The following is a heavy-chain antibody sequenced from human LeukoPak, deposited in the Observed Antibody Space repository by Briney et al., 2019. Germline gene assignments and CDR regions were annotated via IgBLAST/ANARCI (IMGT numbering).Heavy chain of an antibody. CDR1: GFALNSYE. CDR3: ARARYTSGWETLDY. V-gene: IGHV3-48*03. Sequence: AGGSLTLPCIASGFALNSYEVNWVRQAPGKGLEWVSYISSSGSIKHYADSVKGRFTISRDNAKNSLYLQMNSLRAEDTAVYYCARARYTSGWETLDYWGQGTLVTVSS. J-gene: IGHJ4*02. CDR2: ISSSGSIK. D-gene: IGHD6-19*01.